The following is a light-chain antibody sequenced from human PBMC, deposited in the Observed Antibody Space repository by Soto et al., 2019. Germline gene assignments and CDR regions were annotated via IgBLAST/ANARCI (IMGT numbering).Light chain of an antibody. V-gene: IGLV1-40*01. CDR2: GNS. CDR1: SSNIGAGYD. CDR3: QSYDSSLSGVV. Sequence: QSVLTQPPSVSEAPGQRVTISCTGTSSNIGAGYDVHWYQQLPGTAPKLLIYGNSHRASGVSDRFSGSKSGTSASLAITGLQAEDEADYYCQSYDSSLSGVVFGGGTKLTVL. J-gene: IGLJ2*01.